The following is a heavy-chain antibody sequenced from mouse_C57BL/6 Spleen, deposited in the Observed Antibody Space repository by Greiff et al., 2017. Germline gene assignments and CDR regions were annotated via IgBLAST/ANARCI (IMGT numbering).Heavy chain of an antibody. CDR2: INPSYGGT. Sequence: QVQLQQPGPELVKPGASVKLSCKASGYTFTSYWMHWVKQRPGQGLEWIGNINPSYGGTNYNEKFKSKATLTVDKSSSTAYMQLSILTSEDAAVDYCASEYYYAMDYWGQGTSVTVSA. V-gene: IGHV1-53*01. CDR1: GYTFTSYW. J-gene: IGHJ4*01. CDR3: ASEYYYAMDY.